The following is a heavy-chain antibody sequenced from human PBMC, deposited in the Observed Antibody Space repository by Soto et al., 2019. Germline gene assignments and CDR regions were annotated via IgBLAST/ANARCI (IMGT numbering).Heavy chain of an antibody. Sequence: EVQLVESGGGLVKPGGSLRLSCAASGFTFSSYSMNWVRQAPGKGLEWVSSISSSSSYIYYADSVKGRFTISRDNAKNSLYLQRNSLRAEDTAVYYWARGPAARYYYYMDVWGKGTTVTVSS. CDR3: ARGPAARYYYYMDV. J-gene: IGHJ6*03. CDR1: GFTFSSYS. V-gene: IGHV3-21*01. CDR2: ISSSSSYI. D-gene: IGHD2-2*01.